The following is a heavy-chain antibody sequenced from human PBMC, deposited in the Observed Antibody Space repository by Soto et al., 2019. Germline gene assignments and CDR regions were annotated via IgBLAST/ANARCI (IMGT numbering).Heavy chain of an antibody. D-gene: IGHD2-2*01. CDR3: ARGLYGSNFDY. J-gene: IGHJ4*02. Sequence: SETLSLTCPVYGGSFSGFYWSWIRQPPGKGLEWIGAIHHSETNYYTPSHKRRVTISMETSKNHFSLKLTSMTATDTAMYYGARGLYGSNFDYWGQGTPVTVSS. CDR1: GGSFSGFY. V-gene: IGHV4-34*01. CDR2: IHHSETN.